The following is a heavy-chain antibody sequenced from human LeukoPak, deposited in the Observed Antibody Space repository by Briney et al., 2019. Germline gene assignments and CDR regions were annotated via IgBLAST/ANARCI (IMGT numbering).Heavy chain of an antibody. CDR3: AREGYCSGGSCRFDP. CDR2: IYHSGST. V-gene: IGHV4-30-2*01. Sequence: SETLSLTCAVSGGSISSGTYSWSWIRQPPGKGLEWIGYIYHSGSTYYNPSLKSRVTISVDRSKNQLSLKLSSVTAADTAVYYCAREGYCSGGSCRFDPWGQGTLVTVPS. D-gene: IGHD2-15*01. J-gene: IGHJ5*02. CDR1: GGSISSGTYS.